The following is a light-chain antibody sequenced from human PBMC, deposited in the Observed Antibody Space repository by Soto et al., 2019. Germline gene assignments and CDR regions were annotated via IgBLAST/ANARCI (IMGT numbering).Light chain of an antibody. CDR2: GAS. Sequence: EIVMTQSPATLSVSPGERATLSCRASQSVSSNLAWYQQKPGQAPRLLIYGASTRATGIPSMFSGSGSGTEFHLPIIILQWEDCAVSYCQQYNNWPQPFGQGTNLDIK. CDR1: QSVSSN. CDR3: QQYNNWPQP. V-gene: IGKV3-15*01. J-gene: IGKJ2*01.